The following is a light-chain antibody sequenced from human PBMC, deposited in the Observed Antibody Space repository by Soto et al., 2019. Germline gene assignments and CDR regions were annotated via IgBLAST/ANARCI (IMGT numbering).Light chain of an antibody. Sequence: QSALTQPASVSGSPGQSITIPCTGTSSDIGGYNYVSWYLQHPGKAPKLMIYDVSNRPSGVSNRFSGSKSGNTASLTISGLQAEDEADYYWSSYTSSVSRYVFGGGTKVTVL. J-gene: IGLJ2*01. V-gene: IGLV2-14*01. CDR2: DVS. CDR1: SSDIGGYNY. CDR3: SSYTSSVSRYV.